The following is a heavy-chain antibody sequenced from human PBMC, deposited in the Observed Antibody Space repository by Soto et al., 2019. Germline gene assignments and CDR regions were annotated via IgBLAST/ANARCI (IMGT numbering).Heavy chain of an antibody. J-gene: IGHJ4*02. CDR2: IYYSGST. CDR1: GGSISSGGYY. V-gene: IGHV4-30-4*08. D-gene: IGHD3-10*01. Sequence: SETLSLTCAVSGGSISSGGYYWSWIRQHPGKGLEWIGYIYYSGSTYYNPSLKSRVTISVDTSKNQFSLKLSSVTAADTAVYYCARVPNNGSGKSIDYWGQGTLVTVSS. CDR3: ARVPNNGSGKSIDY.